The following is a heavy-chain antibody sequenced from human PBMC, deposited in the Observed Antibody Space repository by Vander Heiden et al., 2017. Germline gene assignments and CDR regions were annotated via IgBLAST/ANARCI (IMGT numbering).Heavy chain of an antibody. V-gene: IGHV5-51*01. CDR2: IYPHDSDT. Sequence: EVQLVQSGAEVKKPGESLMISCKVSGYTFTSYWIGWVRQMPGKGLEWMGIIYPHDSDTRYNPSFQGQVIISVDRSISTAYLQWSSLKASDTAVYYCARQGPGLVAGADYWGQGTLVTVSS. D-gene: IGHD6-19*01. J-gene: IGHJ4*02. CDR1: GYTFTSYW. CDR3: ARQGPGLVAGADY.